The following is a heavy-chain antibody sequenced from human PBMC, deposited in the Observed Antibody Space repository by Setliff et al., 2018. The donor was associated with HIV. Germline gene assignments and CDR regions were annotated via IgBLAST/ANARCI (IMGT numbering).Heavy chain of an antibody. CDR3: AREDKYGYSSSWYNY. CDR1: GGSFSSGNYY. D-gene: IGHD6-13*01. V-gene: IGHV4-61*09. Sequence: TLSLTCTVSGGSFSSGNYYWSWIRQTAGKGLEWIGHIYSIENTNYNPSLKSRVTISVDTSKNQFSLKLRSLTAAETAVYYCAREDKYGYSSSWYNYWGQGALVTVSS. J-gene: IGHJ4*02. CDR2: IYSIENT.